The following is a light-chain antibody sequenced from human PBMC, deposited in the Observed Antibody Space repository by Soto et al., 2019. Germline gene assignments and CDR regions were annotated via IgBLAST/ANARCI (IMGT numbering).Light chain of an antibody. J-gene: IGKJ5*01. CDR3: QLYSRSPRQIT. Sequence: EIVMTQSPATLSVSPGGRATLSCRASQSISGTLAWYQQKPGQAPRLLIFATSTRATGIPARFSGSGSGTEFTLTISRLEPEDFAVYYCQLYSRSPRQITFGQGTRLEIK. CDR1: QSISGT. CDR2: ATS. V-gene: IGKV3-15*01.